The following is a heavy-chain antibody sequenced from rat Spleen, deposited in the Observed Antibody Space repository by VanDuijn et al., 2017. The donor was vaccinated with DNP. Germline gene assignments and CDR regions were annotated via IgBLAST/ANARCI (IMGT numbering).Heavy chain of an antibody. V-gene: IGHV5S13*01. CDR3: VRWNSGHFDY. Sequence: EVQLVESGGALVQPGRSLKLSCAASGFTFSNHGMAWVRQAPTKGLEWVAYIGSAAYAPYYGDSVKGRFTISRDNAKSTLYLQMNSLRSEDMATYYCVRWNSGHFDYWGQGVMVTVSS. J-gene: IGHJ2*01. CDR2: IGSAAYAP. D-gene: IGHD4-3*01. CDR1: GFTFSNHG.